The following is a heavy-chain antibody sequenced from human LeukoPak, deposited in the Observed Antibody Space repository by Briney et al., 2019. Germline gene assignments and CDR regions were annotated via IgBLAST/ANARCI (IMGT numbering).Heavy chain of an antibody. CDR3: ARGPSGSYIDAFDI. Sequence: GGSLRLSCAASGFTFSSYWMSWVRQAPGKGLEWISYISSSSSSIYYADSVRGRFTISRDNAKNSLYLQMNSLRDEDTAVYYCARGPSGSYIDAFDIWGQGTMVTVSS. CDR2: ISSSSSSI. CDR1: GFTFSSYW. V-gene: IGHV3-48*02. D-gene: IGHD1-26*01. J-gene: IGHJ3*02.